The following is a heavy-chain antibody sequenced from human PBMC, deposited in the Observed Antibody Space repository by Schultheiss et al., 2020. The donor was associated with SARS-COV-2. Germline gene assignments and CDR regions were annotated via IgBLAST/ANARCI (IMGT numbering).Heavy chain of an antibody. D-gene: IGHD2-8*01. CDR3: ARVRVLMVYAIESCGMDV. V-gene: IGHV3-21*01. J-gene: IGHJ6*02. Sequence: GGSLRLSCAASGITFSSYSMNWVRQAPGKGLEWVSSISGTSSSSSTIYYADSVKGRFTISRDNAKNSLYLQMNSLRAEDTAVYYCARVRVLMVYAIESCGMDVWGQGTTVTVSS. CDR2: ISGTSSSSSTI. CDR1: GITFSSYS.